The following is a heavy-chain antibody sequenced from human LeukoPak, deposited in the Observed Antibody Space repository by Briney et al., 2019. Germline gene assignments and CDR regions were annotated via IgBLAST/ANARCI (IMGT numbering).Heavy chain of an antibody. J-gene: IGHJ6*02. D-gene: IGHD6-13*01. CDR3: ARDLEVRGGAAAGRPYYYYYAMDV. CDR1: GFTFSNYE. V-gene: IGHV3-48*03. CDR2: ISTSGSTI. Sequence: GGSLRLSCAASGFTFSNYEMNWVRQAPGKGLEWVASISTSGSTIYYADSLKGRFTISRDNSKNTMYLQMNSLRAEDTAVYYCARDLEVRGGAAAGRPYYYYYAMDVWGQGTTVTVSS.